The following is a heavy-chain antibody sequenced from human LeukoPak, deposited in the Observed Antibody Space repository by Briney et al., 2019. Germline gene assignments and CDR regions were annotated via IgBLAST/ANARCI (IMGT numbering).Heavy chain of an antibody. Sequence: GGSLEPSWAAPGFSFSSHNMNLVRQAAGKGLGWVSSISSSSTYIYYADSVKGRFTISRDDAKNSLYLQMNSLRAEDTAVYYCARDMCSSSCPSNYYYYMDVWGKGTTVTVSS. J-gene: IGHJ6*03. CDR2: ISSSSTYI. CDR1: GFSFSSHN. D-gene: IGHD6-19*01. V-gene: IGHV3-21*01. CDR3: ARDMCSSSCPSNYYYYMDV.